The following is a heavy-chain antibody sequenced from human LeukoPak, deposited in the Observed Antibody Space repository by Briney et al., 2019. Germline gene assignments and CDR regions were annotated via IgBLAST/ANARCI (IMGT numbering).Heavy chain of an antibody. J-gene: IGHJ3*02. CDR3: ARAYDSSGYYRPNAFDI. Sequence: SVKVSCKASGGTFSSYAISWVRQAPRQGLEWMGGIIPIFGTANYAQKFQGRVTVTADESTSTAYMEPSSLRSEDTAVYYCARAYDSSGYYRPNAFDIWGQGTMVTVSS. CDR1: GGTFSSYA. D-gene: IGHD3-22*01. CDR2: IIPIFGTA. V-gene: IGHV1-69*13.